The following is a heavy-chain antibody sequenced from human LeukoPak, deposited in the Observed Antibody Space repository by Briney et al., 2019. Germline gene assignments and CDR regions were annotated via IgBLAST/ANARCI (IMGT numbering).Heavy chain of an antibody. V-gene: IGHV5-51*01. CDR3: ARLTPISYDVWSGPQTGAIDI. D-gene: IGHD3-3*01. CDR2: IYPGDSDT. J-gene: IGHJ3*02. Sequence: ESLKISCKGSGYSFTSYWIGWVRQMPGKGLEWMGIIYPGDSDTRYNPSFQGQVTISAHKSIITAYLQWSSLKASDTAMYYCARLTPISYDVWSGPQTGAIDIWGQGTMVTVSS. CDR1: GYSFTSYW.